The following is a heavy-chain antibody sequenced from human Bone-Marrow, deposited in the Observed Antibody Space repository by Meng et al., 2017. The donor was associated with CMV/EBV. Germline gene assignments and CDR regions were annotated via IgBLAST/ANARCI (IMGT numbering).Heavy chain of an antibody. Sequence: GSLRLSCAVYGGSFSGYYWSWIRQPPGKGLEWIGEINHSGSTNYNPSLKSRVTISVDTSKNQFPLKLSSVTAADTAVYYCARGGLRRWLQHNWFDPWGQGTLVTVSS. V-gene: IGHV4-34*01. D-gene: IGHD5-24*01. CDR3: ARGGLRRWLQHNWFDP. CDR1: GGSFSGYY. J-gene: IGHJ5*02. CDR2: INHSGST.